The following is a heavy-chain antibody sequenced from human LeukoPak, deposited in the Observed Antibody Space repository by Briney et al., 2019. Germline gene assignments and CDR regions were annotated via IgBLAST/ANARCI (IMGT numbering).Heavy chain of an antibody. D-gene: IGHD6-25*01. CDR3: AKPYSSVDAFDI. CDR1: GFTFSNYG. J-gene: IGHJ3*02. Sequence: GGSLRLSCAASGFTFSNYGMHWVRQAPGKGLEWVAFIRYDGSNKYYADSVKGRFTISRDNSKNTLYLQMNSLRAEDTAVYYCAKPYSSVDAFDIWGQGTMVTVST. V-gene: IGHV3-30*02. CDR2: IRYDGSNK.